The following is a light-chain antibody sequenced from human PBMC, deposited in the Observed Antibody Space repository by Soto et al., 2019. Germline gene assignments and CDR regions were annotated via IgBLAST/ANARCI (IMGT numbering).Light chain of an antibody. V-gene: IGKV3-15*01. Sequence: EIVMTQSPATLSVSPGERATLSSRASQGIKDYVAWFQQKPGQAPRLLIYGASTRATAIPARFSGSGSGTEFTLSISSLQSEDFAVYYCQQYNTWPRTFGQGTKVETK. J-gene: IGKJ1*01. CDR1: QGIKDY. CDR3: QQYNTWPRT. CDR2: GAS.